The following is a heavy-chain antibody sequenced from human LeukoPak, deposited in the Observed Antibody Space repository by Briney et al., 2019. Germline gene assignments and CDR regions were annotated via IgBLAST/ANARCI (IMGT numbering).Heavy chain of an antibody. Sequence: GGSLRLSCVASGFTFSSYAMSWVRQAPGKGLEWVSAISGSGGSTYYADSVKGRFTISRDNSKNTLYLQMNSLRAEDTAVYYCAKAGSGSYSGYWGQGTLVTVSS. D-gene: IGHD3-10*01. CDR2: ISGSGGST. CDR3: AKAGSGSYSGY. V-gene: IGHV3-23*01. J-gene: IGHJ4*02. CDR1: GFTFSSYA.